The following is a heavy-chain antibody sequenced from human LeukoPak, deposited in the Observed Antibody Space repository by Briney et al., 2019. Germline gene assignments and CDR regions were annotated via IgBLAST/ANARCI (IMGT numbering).Heavy chain of an antibody. CDR3: ARGSRRDGYNTLFDY. Sequence: GASVKVSCKASGYTFTSFDINWVRQATGQGLEWMGWMNPNSGNTGYAQKFQGRVTMTSNTSINTAYMELTSLRSKDTAVYYCARGSRRDGYNTLFDYWGQGTLVTVSS. V-gene: IGHV1-8*01. CDR2: MNPNSGNT. CDR1: GYTFTSFD. J-gene: IGHJ4*02. D-gene: IGHD5-24*01.